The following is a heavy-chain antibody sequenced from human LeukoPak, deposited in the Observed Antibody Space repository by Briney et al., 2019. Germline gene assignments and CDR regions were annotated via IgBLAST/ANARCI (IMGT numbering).Heavy chain of an antibody. V-gene: IGHV3-30*02. CDR3: AKDQSSSGWYFGY. J-gene: IGHJ4*02. D-gene: IGHD6-19*01. CDR1: GFTFSSYG. CDR2: IRYDGSNK. Sequence: GGSLRLSCAPSGFTFSSYGMHWVRQAPGKGLEWVAFIRYDGSNKYYADSVKGRFTISRDNSKNTLYLQMNSLRAEDTAVYYCAKDQSSSGWYFGYWGQGTLVTVSS.